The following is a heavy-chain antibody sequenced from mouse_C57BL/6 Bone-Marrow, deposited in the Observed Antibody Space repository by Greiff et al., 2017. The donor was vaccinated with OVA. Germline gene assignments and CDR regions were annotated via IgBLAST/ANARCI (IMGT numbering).Heavy chain of an antibody. V-gene: IGHV2-5*01. CDR2: IWRGGST. CDR3: AKKDGNYPYYAMDY. D-gene: IGHD2-1*01. CDR1: GFSLTSYG. J-gene: IGHJ4*01. Sequence: QVHVKQSGPGLVQPSQSLSITCTVSGFSLTSYGVHWVRQSPGKGLAWLGVIWRGGSTDYNAAFMSRLSITKDTSKSQVFFKMNSLQADDTAIYYCAKKDGNYPYYAMDYWGQGTSVTVSS.